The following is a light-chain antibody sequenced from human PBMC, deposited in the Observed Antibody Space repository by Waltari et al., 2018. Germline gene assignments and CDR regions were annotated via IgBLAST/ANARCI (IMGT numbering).Light chain of an antibody. J-gene: IGKJ4*01. CDR2: SAS. Sequence: EIVLTQSPATLSLSPGERATLSCRATQRVSSSLAWYQQKPGQAPRLLMYSASSRATGIPDRFSGSGSGTDFTLTISSLEPEDFAVYYCQQYSNWPLTFGGGTKVEIK. V-gene: IGKV3-15*01. CDR1: QRVSSS. CDR3: QQYSNWPLT.